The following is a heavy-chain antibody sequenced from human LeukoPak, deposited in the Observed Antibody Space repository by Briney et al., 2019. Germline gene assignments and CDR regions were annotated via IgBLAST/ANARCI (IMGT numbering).Heavy chain of an antibody. CDR1: GYTFTAYY. V-gene: IGHV1-2*04. D-gene: IGHD3-16*02. CDR3: ARGTPGSYLGY. CDR2: INPNSGGT. Sequence: ASVKVSCKASGYTFTAYYMHWVRQAPGQGLEWMGWINPNSGGTNYAQKFKGWVTLTRDTSINTTYKELSRLASDVTAVYFCARGTPGSYLGYWGQGTLVTVSP. J-gene: IGHJ4*02.